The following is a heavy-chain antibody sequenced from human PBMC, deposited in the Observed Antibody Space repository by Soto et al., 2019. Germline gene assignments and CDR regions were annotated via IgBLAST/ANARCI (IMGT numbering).Heavy chain of an antibody. CDR1: GFTFSGSA. V-gene: IGHV3-73*01. CDR3: SRQASDFWSGKPQYYMDV. Sequence: EVQLVESGGGLVPPGGSLKLSCAASGFTFSGSALHWVRQASGKGLEWVGRIRSKGNNYATAYGASLKGRFTISRDDSKNTAYLQMNSLNTEDTAVYYCSRQASDFWSGKPQYYMDVWGKGTTVTVSS. D-gene: IGHD3-3*01. CDR2: IRSKGNNYAT. J-gene: IGHJ6*03.